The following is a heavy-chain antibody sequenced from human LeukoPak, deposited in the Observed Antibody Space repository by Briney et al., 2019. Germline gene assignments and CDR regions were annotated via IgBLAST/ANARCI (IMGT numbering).Heavy chain of an antibody. CDR1: GGSISSVSYY. Sequence: SQTLSLTCTVSGGSISSVSYYWSWIRQPAGKGLEWIERIYTNGSTNYNPSLKSRVTISVDTSKNKFSLKLSSVTAADTGVYYCAREGYYDSSGYDNWGQGTLVTVSS. CDR2: IYTNGST. D-gene: IGHD3-22*01. V-gene: IGHV4-61*02. J-gene: IGHJ4*02. CDR3: AREGYYDSSGYDN.